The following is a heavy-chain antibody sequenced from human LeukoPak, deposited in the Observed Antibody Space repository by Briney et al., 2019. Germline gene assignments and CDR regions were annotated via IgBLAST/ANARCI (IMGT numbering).Heavy chain of an antibody. V-gene: IGHV3-23*01. J-gene: IGHJ4*02. CDR3: AKRRGEYFDY. CDR2: ISDSFRIT. Sequence: GGSLRLSCAASGFPFSSYAMSWVRQPPGKGLECISTISDSFRITDDADSVKGRFTISRGNSKNTLYLQMNTLRAEDTAVYYCAKRRGEYFDYWGQGTLVTVSS. D-gene: IGHD4-17*01. CDR1: GFPFSSYA.